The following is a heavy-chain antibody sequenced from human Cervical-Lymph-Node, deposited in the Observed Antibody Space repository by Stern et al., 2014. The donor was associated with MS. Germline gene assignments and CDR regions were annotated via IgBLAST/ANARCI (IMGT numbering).Heavy chain of an antibody. CDR1: GDSINGDY. CDR2: IYFSGSA. CDR3: ARSYYYGGGPRVHWFFDL. Sequence: QVQLQESGPGLVKASETLSLTCSVSGDSINGDYWSWIRQPPGKGLEWIGSIYFSGSADYNPSLKSRVAISLDTSENQFSLKLSSVTAADTAVYFCARSYYYGGGPRVHWFFDLWGRGTLVTVSS. V-gene: IGHV4-59*01. D-gene: IGHD3-16*01. J-gene: IGHJ2*01.